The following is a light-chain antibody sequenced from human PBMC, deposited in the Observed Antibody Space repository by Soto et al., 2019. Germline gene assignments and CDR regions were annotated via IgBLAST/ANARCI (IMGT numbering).Light chain of an antibody. CDR2: SAS. Sequence: DIQMTQSPSSLSAAVGDRVTITCRASQGIRNDLVWSQQKPGKAPKRLIYSASSLQRGIPSRFSGSGSWTEFTLTICSLQPEDFATYYCLKHYSFHPTFGVGTKVEIK. J-gene: IGKJ4*01. CDR3: LKHYSFHPT. CDR1: QGIRND. V-gene: IGKV1-17*01.